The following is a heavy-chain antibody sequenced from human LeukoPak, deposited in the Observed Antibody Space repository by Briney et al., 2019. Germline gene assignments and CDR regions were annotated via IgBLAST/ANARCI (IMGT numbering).Heavy chain of an antibody. J-gene: IGHJ6*02. CDR3: ARVDTAMRYYDMDV. CDR2: IYTSGST. V-gene: IGHV4-61*02. D-gene: IGHD5-18*01. CDR1: GGSISSGSYY. Sequence: KPSETLSLTCTVSGGSISSGSYYWSWIRQPAGKGLEWIGRIYTSGSTNYNPSLKSRVTISVDTSKNQFSLKLSSVTAADTAVYYCARVDTAMRYYDMDVWGQGTTVTVSS.